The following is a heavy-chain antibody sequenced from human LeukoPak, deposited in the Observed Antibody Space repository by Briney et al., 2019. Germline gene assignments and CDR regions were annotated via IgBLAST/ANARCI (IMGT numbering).Heavy chain of an antibody. D-gene: IGHD3-3*01. V-gene: IGHV3-7*01. Sequence: GGSLRLSCAASGFTFSSYWMSWVREAPGKGLEWVANIKQDGSEKYYVDSVKGRFTISRDNAKNSLYLQMNSLRAEGTAVYYCARLTLEWLSLAYWGQGTLVTVSS. CDR2: IKQDGSEK. CDR1: GFTFSSYW. CDR3: ARLTLEWLSLAY. J-gene: IGHJ4*02.